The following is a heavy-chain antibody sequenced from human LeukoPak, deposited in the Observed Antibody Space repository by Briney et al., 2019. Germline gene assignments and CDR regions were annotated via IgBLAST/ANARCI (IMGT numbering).Heavy chain of an antibody. J-gene: IGHJ3*02. CDR2: IRYDGSNK. CDR3: ARDLTNIHTTGSTYDAIDI. D-gene: IGHD1-1*01. V-gene: IGHV3-30*02. CDR1: GFTFSSYG. Sequence: PGGSLRLSCAASGFTFSSYGMHWVRQAPGKGLEWVAFIRYDGSNKYYADSVKGRFTISRDNSKNTLYLQMNSLRAEDTAVYYCARDLTNIHTTGSTYDAIDIWGRGTMVTVSS.